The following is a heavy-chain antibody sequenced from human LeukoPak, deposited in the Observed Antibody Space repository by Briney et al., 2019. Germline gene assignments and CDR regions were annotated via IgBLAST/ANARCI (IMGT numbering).Heavy chain of an antibody. CDR2: TYPGDSDT. V-gene: IGHV5-51*01. CDR3: ATLSMGAFDI. Sequence: ASVKVSCKASGYTFTSYWIGWVRQMPGKGLEWMGITYPGDSDTRYSPSFQGQVTISADKSISTAYLQWSSLKASDTAMYYCATLSMGAFDIWGQGTMVTVSS. D-gene: IGHD2-21*01. CDR1: GYTFTSYW. J-gene: IGHJ3*02.